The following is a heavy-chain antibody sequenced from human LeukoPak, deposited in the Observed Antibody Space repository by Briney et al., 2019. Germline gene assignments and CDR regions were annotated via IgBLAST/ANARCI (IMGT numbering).Heavy chain of an antibody. V-gene: IGHV3-21*01. D-gene: IGHD3-3*01. J-gene: IGHJ6*03. CDR3: ARGSYDFWSGGGEYGTYYYYYMDV. CDR2: ISSSSSYI. CDR1: GFTFSSYS. Sequence: GGSLRLSCAASGFTFSSYSMNWVRQAPGKGLEWVSSISSSSSYIYYADSVKGRFTISRDNAKNSLYLQMNSLRAEDTAVYYCARGSYDFWSGGGEYGTYYYYYMDVWGKGTTVTVSS.